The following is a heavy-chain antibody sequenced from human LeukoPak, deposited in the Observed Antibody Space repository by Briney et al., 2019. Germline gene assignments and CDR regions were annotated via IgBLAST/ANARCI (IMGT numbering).Heavy chain of an antibody. Sequence: ASVKVSCKASGYTFTGYYMHWVRQAPGQGLEWMGWINPNSGGTNYAQNFQGRVTMTRDTSISTAYMELTRLRSDDTAVYYCARDGHYYDSSGYMNYWGQGTLVTVSS. V-gene: IGHV1-2*02. CDR3: ARDGHYYDSSGYMNY. CDR1: GYTFTGYY. D-gene: IGHD3-22*01. CDR2: INPNSGGT. J-gene: IGHJ4*02.